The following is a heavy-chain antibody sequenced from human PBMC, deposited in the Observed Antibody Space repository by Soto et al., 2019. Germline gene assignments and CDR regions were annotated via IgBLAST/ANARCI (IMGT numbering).Heavy chain of an antibody. J-gene: IGHJ5*02. Sequence: GSLRLSCAASGFTFSSYSMNWVRQAPGKGLEWVSSISSSSSYIYYADSVKGRFTISRDNAKNSLYLQMNSLRAEDTAVYYCARDPQYYYDSSGYYAWGQGTLVTVSS. CDR2: ISSSSSYI. CDR3: ARDPQYYYDSSGYYA. CDR1: GFTFSSYS. D-gene: IGHD3-22*01. V-gene: IGHV3-21*01.